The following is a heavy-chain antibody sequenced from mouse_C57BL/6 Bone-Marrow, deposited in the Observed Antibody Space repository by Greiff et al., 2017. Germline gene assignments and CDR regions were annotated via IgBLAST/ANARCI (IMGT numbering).Heavy chain of an antibody. J-gene: IGHJ4*01. CDR2: IDPENGDT. CDR3: LTLSYCYAMDY. V-gene: IGHV14-4*01. Sequence: EVQLVESGAELVRPGASVKLSCTASGFNIKDDYMHWVKQRPEQGLEWIGWIDPENGDTEYASKFQGKATITADTSSNTAYLQLSSLTSEDTAVYYCLTLSYCYAMDYWGQGTSVTVSS. CDR1: GFNIKDDY.